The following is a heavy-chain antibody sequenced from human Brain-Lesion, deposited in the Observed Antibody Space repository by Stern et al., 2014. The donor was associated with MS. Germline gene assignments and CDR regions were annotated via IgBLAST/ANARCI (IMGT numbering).Heavy chain of an antibody. Sequence: QVQLVESGPGLVKPSQTLSLSCTVSGGSISSGGYYWSWIRPPAGKGLEWVGRIFNSGSTSYNPSLKSRVTISIDTCKNQFSLRLNSMTAADTAVYYCARGRVVPGFQYYATDVWGQGTTVIVSS. CDR2: IFNSGST. CDR3: ARGRVVPGFQYYATDV. CDR1: GGSISSGGYY. V-gene: IGHV4-61*02. D-gene: IGHD2-2*01. J-gene: IGHJ6*02.